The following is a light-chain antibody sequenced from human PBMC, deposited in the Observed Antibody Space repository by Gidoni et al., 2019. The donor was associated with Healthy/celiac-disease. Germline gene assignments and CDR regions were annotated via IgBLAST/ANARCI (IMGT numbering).Light chain of an antibody. CDR3: QQYNNRPLT. J-gene: IGKJ4*01. V-gene: IGKV3-15*01. CDR1: QSVSSN. CDR2: GAS. Sequence: EIVMTQSPATLSVSPGERATLSCRASQSVSSNLAWYQQTPGQAPRLLIDGASTRATGIPARFSGSGSGTECTLTISSLQSEDLAVDYCQQYNNRPLTFGGGTKVEIK.